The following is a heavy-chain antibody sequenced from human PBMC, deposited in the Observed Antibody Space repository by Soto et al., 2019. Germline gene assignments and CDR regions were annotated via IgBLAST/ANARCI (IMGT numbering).Heavy chain of an antibody. V-gene: IGHV1-69*01. CDR1: GGTFSSYA. CDR3: ARERGGAIIVGVTGTFDV. CDR2: IIAILGKA. J-gene: IGHJ3*01. D-gene: IGHD3-22*01. Sequence: QVQLVQSGAEVKKPGSSVKVSCKASGGTFSSYAISWVRQAPGQGLEWMVGIIAILGKANYAEKFQGRVTITADESTSTAYMELSSLRSEDTAVYYCARERGGAIIVGVTGTFDVWGQGTLVTVSS.